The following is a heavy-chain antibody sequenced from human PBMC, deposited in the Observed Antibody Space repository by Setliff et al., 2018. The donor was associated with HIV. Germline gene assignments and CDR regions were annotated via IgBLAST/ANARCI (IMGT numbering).Heavy chain of an antibody. D-gene: IGHD3-22*01. Sequence: SVKVSCKASGGTFSSYAISWVRQAPGQGLEWMGGIIPILGIANYAQKFQGWITMTRDTSISTAYMELSRLRSDDTAVYYCARGMDYYDTSGYYQYYFDYWGQGTLVTVSS. V-gene: IGHV1-69*10. CDR2: IIPILGIA. CDR1: GGTFSSYA. CDR3: ARGMDYYDTSGYYQYYFDY. J-gene: IGHJ4*02.